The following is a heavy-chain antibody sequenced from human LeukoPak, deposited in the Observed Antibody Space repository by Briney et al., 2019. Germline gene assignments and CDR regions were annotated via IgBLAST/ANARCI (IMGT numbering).Heavy chain of an antibody. Sequence: GGPLRLSCAASGFTFSSYEMNGLRQAPGKGLEWVSYISSSGSTIFYADSVKGRFTISRDNAKNSLYLQMNSLRAEDTAVYYCASLGYYDSSPWGQGTLVTVSS. J-gene: IGHJ4*02. V-gene: IGHV3-48*03. CDR1: GFTFSSYE. D-gene: IGHD3-22*01. CDR3: ASLGYYDSSP. CDR2: ISSSGSTI.